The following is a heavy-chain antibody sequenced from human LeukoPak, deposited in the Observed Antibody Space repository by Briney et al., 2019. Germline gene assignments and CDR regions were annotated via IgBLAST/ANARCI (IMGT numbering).Heavy chain of an antibody. V-gene: IGHV1-46*01. CDR2: INPSGGST. CDR1: GGTFSSYA. J-gene: IGHJ4*02. CDR3: ARVADYDFWSGYHAYPDY. D-gene: IGHD3-3*01. Sequence: ASVKVSCKASGGTFSSYAISWVRQAPGQGLEWMGIINPSGGSTSYAQKFQGRVTMTRDTSTSTVYMELSSLRSEDTAVYYCARVADYDFWSGYHAYPDYWGQGTLVTVSS.